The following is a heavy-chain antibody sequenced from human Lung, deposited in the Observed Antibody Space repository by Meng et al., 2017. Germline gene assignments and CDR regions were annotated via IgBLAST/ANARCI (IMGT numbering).Heavy chain of an antibody. J-gene: IGHJ4*02. CDR2: INTDGTTT. V-gene: IGHV3-74*01. CDR1: GFTFSSYW. CDR3: ARDVAGRGGY. Sequence: GESLKISCAASGFTFSSYWMHWVRQAPGKGLVWVSRINTDGTTTTYADSVKGRFTTSRDNAKNTLYLQMNSLRGEDTAVYYCARDVAGRGGYWGQGTLVNVSS. D-gene: IGHD2-15*01.